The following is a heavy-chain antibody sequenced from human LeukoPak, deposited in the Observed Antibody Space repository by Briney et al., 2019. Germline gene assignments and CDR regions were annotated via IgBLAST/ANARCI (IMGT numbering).Heavy chain of an antibody. CDR3: VSSSCDTRYDSSGYYPGLFDY. D-gene: IGHD3-22*01. CDR1: GYAFTGYY. J-gene: IGHJ4*02. CDR2: INPNSGGT. Sequence: ASVKVSCKASGYAFTGYYMHWVRQAPGQGLEWMGRINPNSGGTNYAQKFQGRVTMTEDTSTDTAYMELSSLRSEDTAVYYCVSSSCDTRYDSSGYYPGLFDYWGQGTLVTVSS. V-gene: IGHV1-2*06.